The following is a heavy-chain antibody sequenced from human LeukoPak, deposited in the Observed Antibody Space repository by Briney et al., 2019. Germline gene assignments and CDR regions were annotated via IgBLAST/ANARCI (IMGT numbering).Heavy chain of an antibody. J-gene: IGHJ4*02. CDR2: IATGFDT. Sequence: GGSLRLSCAASGFTFSSYAMSWVRQAPGKGLEWVSSIATGFDTYSADSVKGRFAISRDNSQNTLYLQMNNLRADGTALYYCARFPGFGSGTYRLDYWGQGTLVTVSS. V-gene: IGHV3-23*01. CDR1: GFTFSSYA. CDR3: ARFPGFGSGTYRLDY. D-gene: IGHD3-10*01.